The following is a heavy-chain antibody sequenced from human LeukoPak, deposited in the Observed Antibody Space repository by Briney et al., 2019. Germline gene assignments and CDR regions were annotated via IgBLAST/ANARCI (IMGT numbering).Heavy chain of an antibody. CDR2: ISGSGGST. Sequence: PGGSLRLSCAASGFTFSSYAMSWVRQAPGKGLEWVSGISGSGGSTYYADSVKGRFTISRDNGKNTLYLQLNSLRAEDTAIYYCARRMTLREGGFDYWGQGTLVTVSS. D-gene: IGHD2-8*01. V-gene: IGHV3-23*01. CDR1: GFTFSSYA. J-gene: IGHJ4*02. CDR3: ARRMTLREGGFDY.